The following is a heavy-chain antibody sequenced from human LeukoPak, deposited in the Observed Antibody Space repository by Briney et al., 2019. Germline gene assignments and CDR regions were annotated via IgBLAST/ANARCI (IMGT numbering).Heavy chain of an antibody. CDR2: ISSSGSHT. V-gene: IGHV3-11*03. D-gene: IGHD1-26*01. J-gene: IGHJ4*02. CDR1: RFSFSDNY. Sequence: GGSLTLSCVASRFSFSDNYMSWIRQAQGKGMEWVSYISSSGSHTNYADSVTGRFTISRNNAKKSLHLQMNSLRAEDTAVYYCARHPDGSLSLDYWGQGTLVTVSS. CDR3: ARHPDGSLSLDY.